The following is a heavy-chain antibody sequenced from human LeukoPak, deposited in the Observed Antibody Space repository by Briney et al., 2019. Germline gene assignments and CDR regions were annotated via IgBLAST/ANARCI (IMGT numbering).Heavy chain of an antibody. CDR3: ARAPGNPAGGLRLYYYYYYMDV. J-gene: IGHJ6*03. V-gene: IGHV4-59*01. CDR1: GGSISSYY. D-gene: IGHD5-12*01. CDR2: IYYSGST. Sequence: SETLSLTCTVSGGSISSYYWSWIRQPPGKGQEWIGYIYYSGSTNYNPSLKSRVTISVDTSKNQFPLKLSSVTAADTAVYYCARAPGNPAGGLRLYYYYYYMDVWGEGTTVTISS.